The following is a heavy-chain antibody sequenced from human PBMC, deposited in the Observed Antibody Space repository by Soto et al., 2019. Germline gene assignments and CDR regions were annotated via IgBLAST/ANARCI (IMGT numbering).Heavy chain of an antibody. V-gene: IGHV4-59*01. CDR3: ARVGSSTDPQWYMDV. CDR1: GGSISSYY. D-gene: IGHD2-2*01. CDR2: IYYSGST. Sequence: SETLSLTCTVSGGSISSYYWSWIRQPPGKGLEWIGYIYYSGSTNYNPSLKSRVTISVDTSKNQFSLKLSSVTAADTAVYYCARVGSSTDPQWYMDVWGKGTTVIVSS. J-gene: IGHJ6*03.